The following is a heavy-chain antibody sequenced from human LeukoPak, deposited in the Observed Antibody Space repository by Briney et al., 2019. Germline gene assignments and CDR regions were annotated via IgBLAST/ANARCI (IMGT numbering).Heavy chain of an antibody. Sequence: ASVKVSCKASGYTFTSYYMHWVRQAPGQGLEWMGIINPSGGSTSYAQKFQGRVTMTRDTSTSTVYMELSSLRSEGTAVYYCARDPARHCSGGSCYSGWFDPWGQGTLVTVSS. J-gene: IGHJ5*02. CDR1: GYTFTSYY. CDR2: INPSGGST. D-gene: IGHD2-15*01. CDR3: ARDPARHCSGGSCYSGWFDP. V-gene: IGHV1-46*01.